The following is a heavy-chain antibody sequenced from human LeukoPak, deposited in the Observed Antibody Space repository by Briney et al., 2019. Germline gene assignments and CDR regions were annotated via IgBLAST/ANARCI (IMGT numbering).Heavy chain of an antibody. Sequence: ASVKVSCKVSGYTLTELSMHWVRQAPGKGLEWMGGFDPEDGETIYAQKFQGRVTMTEDTSTDTAYMELSSLRSDDTAVYYCASLDCGGDCYPSYWGQGTLVTVSS. CDR1: GYTLTELS. J-gene: IGHJ4*02. D-gene: IGHD2-21*02. CDR2: FDPEDGET. CDR3: ASLDCGGDCYPSY. V-gene: IGHV1-24*01.